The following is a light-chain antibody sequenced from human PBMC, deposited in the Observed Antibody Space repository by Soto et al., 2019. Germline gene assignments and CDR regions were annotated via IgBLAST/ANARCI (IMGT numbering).Light chain of an antibody. CDR3: QLYGTSPMYT. Sequence: IVLTQSPGTLSLSPGDRATLSCRASQNIGDNYLAWYQQKPGQAPRLLIHGTSNRATGIPDRFSGSGSGTDFTLTIGRLEPEDFAVYFCQLYGTSPMYTFGQGTKLEIK. V-gene: IGKV3-20*01. CDR1: QNIGDNY. CDR2: GTS. J-gene: IGKJ2*01.